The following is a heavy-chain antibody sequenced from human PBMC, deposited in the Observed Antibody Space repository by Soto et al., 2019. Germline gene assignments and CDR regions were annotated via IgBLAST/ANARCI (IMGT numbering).Heavy chain of an antibody. Sequence: LLLSCAVSGFSFSNYAMIWVRQAPGEGLEWVSTISDTGGSTDYANPVKGRFTISRDNSRNTLSLQMNGLRVEDTAIYYCAKDFGTPGVGATPEFWGQGTLVTVSS. V-gene: IGHV3-23*01. J-gene: IGHJ4*02. D-gene: IGHD1-26*01. CDR2: ISDTGGST. CDR3: AKDFGTPGVGATPEF. CDR1: GFSFSNYA.